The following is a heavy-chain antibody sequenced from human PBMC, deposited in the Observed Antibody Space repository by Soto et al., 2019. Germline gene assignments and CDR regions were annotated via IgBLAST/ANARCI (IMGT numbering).Heavy chain of an antibody. J-gene: IGHJ4*02. D-gene: IGHD7-27*01. CDR3: STAGDPGAWISH. CDR2: MNPNNGNT. V-gene: IGHV1-8*01. CDR1: GYSFGNNG. Sequence: QVQLVQSGAEVKKPGASVRVSCKTSGYSFGNNGINWVRQATGQGLEWMGWMNPNNGNTGYAQKFQGRLTLTRDPSISTADMELTSLTSEDTAVYYCSTAGDPGAWISHWGRGTLVTVSS.